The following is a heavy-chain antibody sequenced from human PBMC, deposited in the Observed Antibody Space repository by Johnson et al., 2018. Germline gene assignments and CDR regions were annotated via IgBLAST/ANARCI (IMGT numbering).Heavy chain of an antibody. D-gene: IGHD3-3*01. V-gene: IGHV4-59*01. CDR3: ARVITGSEWLLRPTAFDI. CDR2: IYYSGST. J-gene: IGHJ3*02. CDR1: GGSITTNF. Sequence: QVQLQESGPGLVKPSETLSLICTVSGGSITTNFYSWIRQPPGKGLEWIGHIYYSGSTTYNPSLKSRVIFSIDTSNNQVSLQLRSVTAADTAIYYCARVITGSEWLLRPTAFDIWGLGTVVTVSS.